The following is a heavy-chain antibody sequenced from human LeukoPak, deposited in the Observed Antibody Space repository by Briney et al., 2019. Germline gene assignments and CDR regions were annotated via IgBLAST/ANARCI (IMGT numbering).Heavy chain of an antibody. Sequence: GGSLRLSCAASGFTFSNAWMSWVRQAPGKGLGWVSGISWNSGSIGYADSVKGRFTISRDNAKNSLYLQMNSLRAEDTALYYCAKSSSSWYEDWYFDLWGRGTLVTVSS. CDR3: AKSSSSWYEDWYFDL. CDR2: ISWNSGSI. V-gene: IGHV3-9*01. CDR1: GFTFSNAW. D-gene: IGHD6-13*01. J-gene: IGHJ2*01.